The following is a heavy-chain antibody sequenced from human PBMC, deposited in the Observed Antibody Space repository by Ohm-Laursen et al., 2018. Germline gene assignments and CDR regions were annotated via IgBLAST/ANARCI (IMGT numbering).Heavy chain of an antibody. CDR2: INHSRST. D-gene: IGHD4-17*01. CDR3: ARDRGWPYGDYILDY. J-gene: IGHJ4*02. V-gene: IGHV4-34*01. Sequence: SETLSLTWPVYGGSFSGYYWNWIRQPPGKGLEWIGEINHSRSTKYNSSFKSRVTISVDTSKNQFSLKLSSVTAADTAVYYCARDRGWPYGDYILDYWGQGTLVTVSS. CDR1: GGSFSGYY.